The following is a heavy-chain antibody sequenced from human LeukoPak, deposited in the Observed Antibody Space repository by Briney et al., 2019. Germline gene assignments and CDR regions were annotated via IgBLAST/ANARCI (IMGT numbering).Heavy chain of an antibody. V-gene: IGHV4-4*07. CDR3: AREGQWLGEMDF. CDR2: VFDSGNT. Sequence: PSETLSLTCTVSGGSISSYYWSWIRQPAGKGLEWIGRVFDSGNTDYNPSLNGRVTLSVDTSKNEFSLTLTSVTAADTAVYYCAREGQWLGEMDFWGPGILVTVSS. D-gene: IGHD6-19*01. J-gene: IGHJ4*02. CDR1: GGSISSYY.